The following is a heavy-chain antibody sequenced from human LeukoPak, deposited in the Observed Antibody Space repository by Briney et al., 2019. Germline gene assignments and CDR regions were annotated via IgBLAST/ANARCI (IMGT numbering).Heavy chain of an antibody. CDR3: ARAGNYYFEY. J-gene: IGHJ4*02. CDR1: GFTFSSYS. Sequence: GGSLRLSCAASGFTFSSYSMNWVRQAPGKGLVWVSRINSDRSTIDYADSVKGRFTISRDNAKNTLYLQMNSLRDEDTAVYYCARAGNYYFEYWGQGTLVTVSS. CDR2: INSDRSTI. V-gene: IGHV3-74*01.